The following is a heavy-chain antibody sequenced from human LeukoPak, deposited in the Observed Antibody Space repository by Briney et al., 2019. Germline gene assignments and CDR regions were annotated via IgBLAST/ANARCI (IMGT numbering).Heavy chain of an antibody. V-gene: IGHV1-69*13. CDR3: ARAVYYYDSSGYYLDY. CDR2: TIPIFGTA. J-gene: IGHJ4*02. Sequence: ASVKVSCKASGGTFSSYAISWVRQAPGQGLEWMGGTIPIFGTASYAQKFQGRVTITADESTSTAYMELSSLRSEDTAVYYCARAVYYYDSSGYYLDYWGQGTLVTVTS. CDR1: GGTFSSYA. D-gene: IGHD3-22*01.